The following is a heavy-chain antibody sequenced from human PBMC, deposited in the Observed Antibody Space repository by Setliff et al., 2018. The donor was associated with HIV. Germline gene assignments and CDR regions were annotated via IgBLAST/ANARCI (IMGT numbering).Heavy chain of an antibody. CDR1: GYTFTSHG. Sequence: GASVKVSCKASGYTFTSHGISWVRQAPGQGLEWMGGIIPIFGTANSAQKFQGRVTITADESTSTAYMELSSLRSEDTAVYYCARVGYYGSGSYLGHWGQGTLVTVS. CDR2: IIPIFGTA. D-gene: IGHD3-10*01. J-gene: IGHJ4*02. V-gene: IGHV1-69*13. CDR3: ARVGYYGSGSYLGH.